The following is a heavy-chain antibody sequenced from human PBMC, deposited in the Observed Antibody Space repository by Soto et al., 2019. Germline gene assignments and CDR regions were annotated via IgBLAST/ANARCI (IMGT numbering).Heavy chain of an antibody. J-gene: IGHJ4*01. D-gene: IGHD2-15*01. CDR2: IYYSGST. V-gene: IGHV4-61*01. CDR3: ATDPSPEQYGGNSFDS. Sequence: QVQLQESGPGLVKPSETLSLTCTVSGGSVISGSYYWGWIRQPPGKGLEWIGFIYYSGSTNYNPSLKSRVTISVDTSKNQFSLKLSSVTAADTAVYYCATDPSPEQYGGNSFDSWGQGTLVTVSS. CDR1: GGSVISGSYY.